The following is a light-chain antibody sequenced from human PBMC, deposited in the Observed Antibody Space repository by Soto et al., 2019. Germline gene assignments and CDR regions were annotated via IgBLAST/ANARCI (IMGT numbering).Light chain of an antibody. V-gene: IGLV2-14*01. CDR1: SSDVGGYNF. CDR2: DVS. CDR3: SSYTSSSTRVL. Sequence: QSVLTQPASVSGSPGQSITISCTGTSSDVGGYNFVSWYQQRPGKAPKVMIYDVSNRPSGVSNRFSGSKSGNTASLTISGLQAEDEADYYCSSYTSSSTRVLFGGGTKVTVL. J-gene: IGLJ2*01.